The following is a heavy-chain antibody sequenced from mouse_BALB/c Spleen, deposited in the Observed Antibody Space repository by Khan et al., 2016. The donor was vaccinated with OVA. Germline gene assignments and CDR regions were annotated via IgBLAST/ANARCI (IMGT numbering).Heavy chain of an antibody. V-gene: IGHV5-6*01. CDR2: VSTGGSYT. CDR1: GFTFSTYG. J-gene: IGHJ3*01. Sequence: EVELVESGGDLVKPGGSLTLSCAASGFTFSTYGMSWVRQTPDQSLEWVATVSTGGSYTYYPASVKGRFTISRDNAKNTLYLHMSSLKSEDTAMFYGARHAYYCDGEGFAYWGQGTLVTVSA. CDR3: ARHAYYCDGEGFAY. D-gene: IGHD1-1*01.